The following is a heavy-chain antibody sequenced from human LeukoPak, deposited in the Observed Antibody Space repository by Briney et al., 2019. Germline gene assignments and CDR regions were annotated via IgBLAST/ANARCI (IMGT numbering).Heavy chain of an antibody. V-gene: IGHV1-69*02. CDR1: GGTFSSYT. CDR2: IIPIFGIA. Sequence: SVKVSCKASGGTFSSYTISWVRQAPGQGLEWMGRIIPIFGIANYAQKFQGRVTITADKSTSTAYMELSSLSSEDTAVYYCAIHHGCSSTSCSTDYYYYYGMDVWGQGTTVTVSS. CDR3: AIHHGCSSTSCSTDYYYYYGMDV. J-gene: IGHJ6*02. D-gene: IGHD2-2*02.